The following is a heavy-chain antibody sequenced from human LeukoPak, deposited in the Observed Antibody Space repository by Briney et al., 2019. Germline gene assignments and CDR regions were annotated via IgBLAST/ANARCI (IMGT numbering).Heavy chain of an antibody. Sequence: SQTLSLTCAISGDSVSSNSAAWNWIRQSPSRGLEWLGRTYYRSKWYNDYAVSVKSRITINPDTSENQFSLQLNSVTPEDTAVHYCAREVDTAMVGGFDYWGQGTLVTVSS. J-gene: IGHJ4*02. CDR1: GDSVSSNSAA. V-gene: IGHV6-1*01. CDR2: TYYRSKWYN. D-gene: IGHD5-18*01. CDR3: AREVDTAMVGGFDY.